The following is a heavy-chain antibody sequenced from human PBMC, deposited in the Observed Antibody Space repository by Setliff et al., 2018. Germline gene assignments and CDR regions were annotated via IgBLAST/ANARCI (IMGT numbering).Heavy chain of an antibody. CDR2: INANTGGT. CDR3: ARVGGYASAWHGIEAFDI. V-gene: IGHV1-2*02. D-gene: IGHD6-19*01. CDR1: GSIFTNYY. J-gene: IGHJ3*02. Sequence: ASVKVSCKTSGSIFTNYYIHWVRQAPGQGLEWMGWINANTGGTREVQKFQGRVTMTRDTSIDTAYMEVNRLTYDDTAVYYCARVGGYASAWHGIEAFDIWGQGTKVTVSS.